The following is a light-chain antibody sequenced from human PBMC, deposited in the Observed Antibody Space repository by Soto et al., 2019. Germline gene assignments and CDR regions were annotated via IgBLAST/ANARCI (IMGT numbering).Light chain of an antibody. Sequence: QSVLTQPASVSGSPGQSITLPCTGTSSDVGSYNLVSWYQLHPGKAPKLMIYEGTKRPSGVSNRFSGSKSGSTASLTISGLQAEDEADYYCCSYAGSSSYVVFGGGTKLTVL. CDR3: CSYAGSSSYVV. CDR1: SSDVGSYNL. V-gene: IGLV2-23*01. CDR2: EGT. J-gene: IGLJ2*01.